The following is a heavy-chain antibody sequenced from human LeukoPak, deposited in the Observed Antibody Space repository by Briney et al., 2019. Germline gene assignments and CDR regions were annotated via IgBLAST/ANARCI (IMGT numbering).Heavy chain of an antibody. CDR2: ISYDGRNK. V-gene: IGHV3-30*18. CDR3: AKGWGTRYLYAMDV. Sequence: GGSLRLSCAASGFTFSSYGLHWVRQAPGRGLEWVAGISYDGRNKDYAESVKGRFTISRDNSKNTLFLQMNSLRAEDSAVYHCAKGWGTRYLYAMDVWGQGTTVTVSS. D-gene: IGHD1/OR15-1a*01. J-gene: IGHJ6*02. CDR1: GFTFSSYG.